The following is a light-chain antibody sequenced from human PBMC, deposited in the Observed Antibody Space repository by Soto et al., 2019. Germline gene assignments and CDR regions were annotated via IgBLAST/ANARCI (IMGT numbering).Light chain of an antibody. Sequence: DIVMTQSPLSLPVTPGEPASISCRSSQSLLHSDGYNYLDWYLQKPGQSPQLLIYLGSNRASGVPDRFSGSGSGTEFTLKISRAEAEDVGVDYGKQARQIPRTFGQGTKLEIK. V-gene: IGKV2-28*01. CDR3: KQARQIPRT. CDR2: LGS. J-gene: IGKJ2*01. CDR1: QSLLHSDGYNY.